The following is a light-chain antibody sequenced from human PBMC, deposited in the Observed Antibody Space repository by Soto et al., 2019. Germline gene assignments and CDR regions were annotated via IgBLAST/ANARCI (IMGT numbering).Light chain of an antibody. J-gene: IGKJ4*01. CDR1: QGISSA. CDR2: DAS. V-gene: IGKV1-13*02. Sequence: AVQLTQSPSSLSASVGDRDTITCRASQGISSALAWYQQKPGKPPKVLIYDASSLQGGVPSRFSGSGSGTDFTLTISSLQPEDFATYYCHQFNSYPLTFGGGTKVEIK. CDR3: HQFNSYPLT.